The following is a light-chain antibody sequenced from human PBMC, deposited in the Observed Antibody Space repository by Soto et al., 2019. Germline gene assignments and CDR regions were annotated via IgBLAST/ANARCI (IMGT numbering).Light chain of an antibody. J-gene: IGKJ2*01. CDR3: QQYNNRPPMYT. V-gene: IGKV3-15*01. CDR1: QSVGTS. Sequence: EIVMTQSPATLSMSPVERATLSCRASQSVGTSLAWYQQIPGQAPRLLIYGASTRATTIPARFSGSGSGTEFTLTISSLQSEDFAVYYCQQYNNRPPMYTFGQGTKLEIK. CDR2: GAS.